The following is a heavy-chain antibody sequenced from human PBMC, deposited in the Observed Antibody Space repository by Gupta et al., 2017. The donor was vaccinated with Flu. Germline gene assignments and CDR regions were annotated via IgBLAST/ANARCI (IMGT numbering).Heavy chain of an antibody. Sequence: EVQLLESGGGLVQPGGSLRLSCTASGFTFGNYAMTWVRQAPGKGLEWVSTINAGGDITYDAQSLGGRFTISRDNSNNTLYLQMITLRADDTALYFCAKDIAWGTGWRYGLDIWGQGTMVTVSS. J-gene: IGHJ3*02. CDR1: GFTFGNYA. CDR2: INAGGDIT. D-gene: IGHD6-25*01. CDR3: AKDIAWGTGWRYGLDI. V-gene: IGHV3-23*01.